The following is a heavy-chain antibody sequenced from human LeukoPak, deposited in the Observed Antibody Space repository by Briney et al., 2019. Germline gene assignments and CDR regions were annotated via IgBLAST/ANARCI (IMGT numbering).Heavy chain of an antibody. V-gene: IGHV1-24*01. J-gene: IGHJ4*02. Sequence: ASVKVSCKVSGYTLTELSMHWVRQAPGKGLEWMGGFDPEDGETIYAQKFQGRVTMTEDTSTDTAYMELSSLRSEDTAVYYCATPTYSSGWYETDYWGQGTLVTVSS. CDR2: FDPEDGET. D-gene: IGHD6-19*01. CDR3: ATPTYSSGWYETDY. CDR1: GYTLTELS.